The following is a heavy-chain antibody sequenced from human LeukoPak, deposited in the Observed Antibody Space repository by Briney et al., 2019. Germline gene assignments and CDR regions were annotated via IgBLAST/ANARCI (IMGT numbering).Heavy chain of an antibody. CDR3: ARVRDYDILTGYYENWFDP. CDR1: GYTFTSYG. J-gene: IGHJ5*02. Sequence: ASVKVSCKASGYTFTSYGISWVRQAPGQGLEWMGWISAYNGNTNYAQKLQGRVTMTTDTSTSTAYMELRSLRSDDTAVYYCARVRDYDILTGYYENWFDPWGQGTLVTVSS. D-gene: IGHD3-9*01. CDR2: ISAYNGNT. V-gene: IGHV1-18*01.